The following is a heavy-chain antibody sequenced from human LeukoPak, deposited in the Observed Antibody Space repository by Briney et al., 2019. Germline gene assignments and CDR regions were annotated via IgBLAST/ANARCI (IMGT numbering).Heavy chain of an antibody. J-gene: IGHJ4*02. CDR1: GFTFSSYD. CDR2: ISYEGTNK. D-gene: IGHD2-15*01. CDR3: ARDDCSGGSCYLDY. V-gene: IGHV3-30*03. Sequence: GGSLRLSCAASGFTFSSYDMHWVRQAPGKGLEWVAIISYEGTNKDYPDSLKGRFTISRDNSINTLYLQMNSLRVEDTAIYYCARDDCSGGSCYLDYWGQGTLVTVSS.